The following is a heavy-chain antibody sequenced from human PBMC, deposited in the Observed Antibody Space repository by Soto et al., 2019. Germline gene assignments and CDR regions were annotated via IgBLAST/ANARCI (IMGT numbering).Heavy chain of an antibody. Sequence: QVQLVQSGAEVKKPGSSVKVSCKASGGTFSSYAISWVRQAPGQGLEWMGGIIPIFGTANYAQKFQGRVTITADKSTSTAYMELSSLRSEDTAVYYCARRRGLDKRYGGKSYFDYWGQGTLVTVSS. CDR2: IIPIFGTA. V-gene: IGHV1-69*06. CDR1: GGTFSSYA. J-gene: IGHJ4*02. D-gene: IGHD4-17*01. CDR3: ARRRGLDKRYGGKSYFDY.